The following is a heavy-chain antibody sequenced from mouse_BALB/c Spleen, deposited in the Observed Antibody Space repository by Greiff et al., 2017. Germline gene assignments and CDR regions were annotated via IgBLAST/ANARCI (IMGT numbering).Heavy chain of an antibody. CDR1: GFSLTSYG. V-gene: IGHV2-2*02. Sequence: VKLMESGPGLVQPSQSLSITCTVSGFSLTSYGVHWVRQSPGKGLEWLGVIWSGGSTDYNAAFISRLSISKDNSKSQVFFKMNSLQANDTAIYYCARNGNWDYAMDYWGQGTSVTVSS. CDR3: ARNGNWDYAMDY. D-gene: IGHD4-1*01. CDR2: IWSGGST. J-gene: IGHJ4*01.